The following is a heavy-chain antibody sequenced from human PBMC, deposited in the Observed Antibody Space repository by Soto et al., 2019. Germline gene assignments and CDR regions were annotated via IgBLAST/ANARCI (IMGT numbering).Heavy chain of an antibody. J-gene: IGHJ5*02. CDR3: ARANSGSFFDWFDP. CDR1: GFTVSSNY. V-gene: IGHV3-53*02. CDR2: IYSGGST. D-gene: IGHD1-26*01. Sequence: EVQLVETGGGLIQPGGSLRLSCAASGFTVSSNYMSWVRQAPGKGLEWVSVIYSGGSTYYADSVKGRFTISRDNSKNTLYLQMNSLGAEDTAVYYCARANSGSFFDWFDPWGQGTLVTVSS.